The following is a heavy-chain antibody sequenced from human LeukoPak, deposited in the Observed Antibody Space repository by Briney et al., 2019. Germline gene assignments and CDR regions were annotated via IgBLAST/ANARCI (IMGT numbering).Heavy chain of an antibody. D-gene: IGHD4-23*01. CDR3: GRDRVVTRTADAFDI. Sequence: GGSLRLSCAASGFIVSSSYMSWVRQAPGKGLEWVSVIYSGGSTYYADSAKGRFTISRDNSKNTLYLQMNSLRAEVSAVYYCGRDRVVTRTADAFDIWGQGTRVTVSS. CDR2: IYSGGST. J-gene: IGHJ3*02. CDR1: GFIVSSSY. V-gene: IGHV3-53*01.